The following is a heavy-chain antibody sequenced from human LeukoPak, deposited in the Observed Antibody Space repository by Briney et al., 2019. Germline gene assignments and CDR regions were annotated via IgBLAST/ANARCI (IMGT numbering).Heavy chain of an antibody. CDR1: GFNFTRYN. V-gene: IGHV3-48*01. D-gene: IGHD5-18*01. J-gene: IGHJ4*02. CDR3: ARGREGYSYTFDY. CDR2: ISSSGDSI. Sequence: GGSLRLSCITSGFNFTRYNMNWVRQAPGKGLEHISYISSSGDSIDSADSVKGRFTISRDNAKSSLYLQMNSLRAEDTAVYFCARGREGYSYTFDYWGQGTLVTVSS.